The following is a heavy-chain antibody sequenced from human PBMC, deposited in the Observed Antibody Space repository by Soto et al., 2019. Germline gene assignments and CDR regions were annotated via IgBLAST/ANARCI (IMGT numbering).Heavy chain of an antibody. CDR2: IKEDGSEK. CDR1: GFTFRTYW. J-gene: IGHJ4*02. CDR3: ARGRGGAGDY. V-gene: IGHV3-7*03. Sequence: ESGGGLVQPGESLRLSCAASGFTFRTYWMTWVRQAPGKGLEWVANIKEDGSEKYYVDSVEGRFTVSRDNAKNSLYLQMNSLTAEDTAMYYCARGRGGAGDYWGQGTLVTVSS. D-gene: IGHD2-21*01.